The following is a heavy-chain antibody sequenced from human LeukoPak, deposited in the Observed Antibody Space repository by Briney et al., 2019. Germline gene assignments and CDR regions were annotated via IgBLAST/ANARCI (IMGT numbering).Heavy chain of an antibody. V-gene: IGHV4-30-2*01. CDR3: ARGRRYSGYDDRYFDL. Sequence: PSETLSLTCAVSGGSISSGGYSWSWIRQPPGKGLEWIGYIYHSGSTYYNPSLKSRVTISVDRSKNQFSLKPSSVTAADTAVYYCARGRRYSGYDDRYFDLWGRGTLVTVSS. J-gene: IGHJ2*01. CDR2: IYHSGST. CDR1: GGSISSGGYS. D-gene: IGHD5-12*01.